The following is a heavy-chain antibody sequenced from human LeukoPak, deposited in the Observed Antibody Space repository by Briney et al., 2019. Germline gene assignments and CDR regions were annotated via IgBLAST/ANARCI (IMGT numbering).Heavy chain of an antibody. CDR2: IYYSGST. J-gene: IGHJ6*03. V-gene: IGHV4-61*01. D-gene: IGHD1-1*01. Sequence: SETLSLTCTVSGGSISSSSYYWSWIRQPPGKGLEWIGYIYYSGSTNYNPSLKSRVTISVDTSKNQFSLKLSSVTAADTAVYYCARDKLHDYYYYYMDVWGKGTTVTVSS. CDR3: ARDKLHDYYYYYMDV. CDR1: GGSISSSSYY.